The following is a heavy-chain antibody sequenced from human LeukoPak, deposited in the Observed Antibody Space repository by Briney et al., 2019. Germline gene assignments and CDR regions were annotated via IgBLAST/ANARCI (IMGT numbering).Heavy chain of an antibody. CDR1: GFTFSRSA. D-gene: IGHD3-10*01. CDR3: VRDISGEKSFDY. CDR2: ISNDGMRK. J-gene: IGHJ4*02. V-gene: IGHV3-30*04. Sequence: GGSLRLSCAASGFTFSRSAMHWVRQPPGKGLEWMAVISNDGMRKFHADSVKGRFTISRDNSVNTLDLQMNSLGGEDTAMYYCVRDISGEKSFDYWGQGTLVTVSS.